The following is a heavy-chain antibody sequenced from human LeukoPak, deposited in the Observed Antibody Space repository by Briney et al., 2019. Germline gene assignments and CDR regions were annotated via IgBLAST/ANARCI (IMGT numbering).Heavy chain of an antibody. V-gene: IGHV3-21*01. J-gene: IGHJ4*02. CDR3: STTYYYDSSEGY. CDR1: GFTFSNHY. Sequence: PGGSLRLSCAASGFTFSNHYMNWVRQAPGKGLEWVSSISSDSISVYYADSVKGRFTISRDNAKSSLYLQMNSLRAEDTAVYYCSTTYYYDSSEGYWGQGTLVTVSS. D-gene: IGHD3-22*01. CDR2: ISSDSISV.